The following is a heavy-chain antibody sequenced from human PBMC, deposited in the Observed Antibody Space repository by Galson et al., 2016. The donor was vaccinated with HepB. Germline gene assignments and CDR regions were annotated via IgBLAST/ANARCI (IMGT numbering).Heavy chain of an antibody. CDR1: GFSLSNARMG. J-gene: IGHJ3*02. V-gene: IGHV2-26*01. Sequence: PALVKPTQALTLTCTVSGFSLSNARMGVSWIRQPPGKALEWLAHIFSNDEKSYSTSLKSRLTISKDTSKSQVVLTMTNMDPVDTATYYCARIRPKRWLQLRGGTWDAFDIWGQGTMVTVSS. D-gene: IGHD5-24*01. CDR3: ARIRPKRWLQLRGGTWDAFDI. CDR2: IFSNDEK.